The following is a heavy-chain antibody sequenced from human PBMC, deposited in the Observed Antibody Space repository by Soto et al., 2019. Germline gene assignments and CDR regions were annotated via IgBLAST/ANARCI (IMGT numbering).Heavy chain of an antibody. CDR3: ATKSLRITIFGVVTAFYYGMDV. CDR2: FDPEDGET. J-gene: IGHJ6*02. CDR1: GYTLTELS. V-gene: IGHV1-24*01. Sequence: SVKVSCKVSGYTLTELSMHWVRQAPGKGLEWMGGFDPEDGETIYAQKFQGRVTMTEDTSTDTAYMELSSLRSEDTAVYYCATKSLRITIFGVVTAFYYGMDVWGQGTTVTVSS. D-gene: IGHD3-3*01.